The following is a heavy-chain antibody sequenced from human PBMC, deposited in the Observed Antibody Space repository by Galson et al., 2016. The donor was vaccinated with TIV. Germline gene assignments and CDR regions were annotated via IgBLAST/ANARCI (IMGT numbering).Heavy chain of an antibody. D-gene: IGHD5-12*01. J-gene: IGHJ4*02. CDR1: GFTFSVYW. V-gene: IGHV3-7*01. CDR2: MKEDGREK. CDR3: ATGGKWPDLNY. Sequence: SLRLSCAASGFTFSVYWMSWVRQAPGKGLEWVANMKEDGREKYYVDSVKGRVSISRVNAEKSVYLQMDSLRVEDTAVYYCATGGKWPDLNYWGQGTLVTVSS.